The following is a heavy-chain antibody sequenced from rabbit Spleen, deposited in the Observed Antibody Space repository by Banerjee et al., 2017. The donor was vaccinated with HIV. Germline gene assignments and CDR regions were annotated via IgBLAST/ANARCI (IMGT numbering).Heavy chain of an antibody. CDR2: IYAGSSSDT. D-gene: IGHD2-1*01. V-gene: IGHV1S45*01. Sequence: QEQLEESGGDLVKPEGSLTLTCTASGFSFSGSYWICWVRQAPGKGLEWIACIYAGSSSDTYYASWAKGRFTISKTSSTTVTLQMTSLTAADTATYFCARGHNGNTAYGDTDLWGPGTLVTVS. CDR1: GFSFSGSYW. CDR3: ARGHNGNTAYGDTDL. J-gene: IGHJ4*01.